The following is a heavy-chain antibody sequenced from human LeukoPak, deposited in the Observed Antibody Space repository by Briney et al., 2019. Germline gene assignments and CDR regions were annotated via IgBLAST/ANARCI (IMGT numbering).Heavy chain of an antibody. D-gene: IGHD6-13*01. J-gene: IGHJ4*02. V-gene: IGHV3-23*01. CDR1: GFIFSNYA. CDR3: AKSTYGSSWDFDY. Sequence: GGSLRLSCAASGAASGFIFSNYAMNWVRQAPGKGLEWVSAISGSGGSTYYADSVKGRFTISRDNSKNTLYLQMNSLRAEDTAVYYCAKSTYGSSWDFDYWGQGTLGTVSS. CDR2: ISGSGGST.